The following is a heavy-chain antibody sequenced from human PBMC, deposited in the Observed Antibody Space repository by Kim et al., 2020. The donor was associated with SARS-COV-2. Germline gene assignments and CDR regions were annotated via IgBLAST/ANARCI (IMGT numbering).Heavy chain of an antibody. CDR2: MNPNSGNT. J-gene: IGHJ6*02. CDR3: ARGNWRGVTTGYYYYYGMDV. D-gene: IGHD4-17*01. Sequence: ASVKVSCKASGYTFTSYDINWVRQATGQGLEWMGWMNPNSGNTGYAQKFQGRVTMTRNTSISTAYMELSSLRSEDTAVYYCARGNWRGVTTGYYYYYGMDVWGQGTTVTVSS. CDR1: GYTFTSYD. V-gene: IGHV1-8*01.